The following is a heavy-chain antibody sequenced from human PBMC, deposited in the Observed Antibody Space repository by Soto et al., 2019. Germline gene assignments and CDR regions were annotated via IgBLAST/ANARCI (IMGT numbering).Heavy chain of an antibody. J-gene: IGHJ4*02. CDR1: GYTFSSYS. CDR2: ISTYSGNT. CDR3: ARDNGYYDL. V-gene: IGHV1-18*04. Sequence: QIQMLQSGAEVTQPGASVKISCKTSGYTFSSYSVSWVRQVPGQGLEWMAWISTYSGNTHYAERVQGRVTVTFDKSARTAFMEMWRLTSDDTAVYFCARDNGYYDLWGQGTLVTVSS.